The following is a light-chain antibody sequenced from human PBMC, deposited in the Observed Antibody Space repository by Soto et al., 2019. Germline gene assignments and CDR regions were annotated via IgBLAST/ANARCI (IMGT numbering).Light chain of an antibody. CDR1: SSDVGGYNY. CDR3: CSYTSLSTVI. V-gene: IGLV2-14*01. CDR2: AVS. Sequence: QSALTQPDSVSGSPGQSITISCTGTSSDVGGYNYVSWYQHSTGKAPKLILFAVSDRPSGVSHRFSGSKSGNTASLTISGLQAEDEDDYYCCSYTSLSTVIFGGGTKLTV. J-gene: IGLJ2*01.